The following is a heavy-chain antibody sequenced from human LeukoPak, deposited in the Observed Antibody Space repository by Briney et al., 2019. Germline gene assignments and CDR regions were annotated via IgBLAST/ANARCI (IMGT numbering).Heavy chain of an antibody. Sequence: SETLSLTCTVSGGSISSSSYYWGWIRQPPGKGLEWIGSIYYSGSTYYNPSLKSRVTISVDTSKNQFSLKLSSVTAADTAVYYCARSLVARPYDYWGQGTLVTVSS. CDR3: ARSLVARPYDY. D-gene: IGHD5-12*01. CDR1: GGSISSSSYY. CDR2: IYYSGST. V-gene: IGHV4-39*07. J-gene: IGHJ4*02.